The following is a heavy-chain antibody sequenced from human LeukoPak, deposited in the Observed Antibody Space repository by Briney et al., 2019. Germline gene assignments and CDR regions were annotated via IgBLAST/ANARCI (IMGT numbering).Heavy chain of an antibody. CDR2: ISASGGTT. D-gene: IGHD3-10*01. J-gene: IGHJ4*02. Sequence: GGSLRLSCAASGFTFSSYATSWVRQAPGKGLEWVSAISASGGTTYYADSVKGRITISRDNSKNTLYLQMNSLRAEDTAVYYCAKIGSMVQGIITDWGQGTLVTVSS. CDR1: GFTFSSYA. V-gene: IGHV3-23*01. CDR3: AKIGSMVQGIITD.